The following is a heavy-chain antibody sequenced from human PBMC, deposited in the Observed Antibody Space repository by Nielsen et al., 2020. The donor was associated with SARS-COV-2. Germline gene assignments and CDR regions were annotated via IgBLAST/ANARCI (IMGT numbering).Heavy chain of an antibody. V-gene: IGHV3-7*01. D-gene: IGHD3-3*01. J-gene: IGHJ4*02. CDR3: ATESTIFGVVINFAPDF. Sequence: GGSLRLSCEVSGFTFSSYWMTWVRQAPGKGLEWVASINGDGGDKYYVDSVKGRFTISRDNPKNSLYLQMSSLRAEDTAVYYCATESTIFGVVINFAPDFWGQGTLVTVSS. CDR2: INGDGGDK. CDR1: GFTFSSYW.